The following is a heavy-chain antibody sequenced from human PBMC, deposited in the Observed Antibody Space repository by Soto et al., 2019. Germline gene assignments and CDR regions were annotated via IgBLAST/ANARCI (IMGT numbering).Heavy chain of an antibody. D-gene: IGHD3-22*01. V-gene: IGHV4-31*03. J-gene: IGHJ4*02. CDR3: ASSDYYDSSGTRDY. CDR2: IYYSGST. CDR1: GGSISSGGYY. Sequence: SETLSLTCTVSGGSISSGGYYWSWIRQHPGKGLEWIGYIYYSGSTYYNPSLKSRVTIEVDTSKNQFSLKLSSVTAADTAVYYCASSDYYDSSGTRDYWGRGTLVTVSS.